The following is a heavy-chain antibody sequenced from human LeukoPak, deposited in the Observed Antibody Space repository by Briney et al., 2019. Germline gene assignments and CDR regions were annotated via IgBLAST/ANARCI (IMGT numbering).Heavy chain of an antibody. CDR1: GGSISTYY. V-gene: IGHV4-59*01. Sequence: PSETLSLTCTVSGGSISTYYWNWIRQPPGKGLEWIGYIYYSGSTKYNPSLKSRVTISVDTSKNQFSLRLTSVAAADTAMYYCARTTVTFAGTSTFDSWGQGTLVTVSS. D-gene: IGHD4-17*01. CDR3: ARTTVTFAGTSTFDS. J-gene: IGHJ4*02. CDR2: IYYSGST.